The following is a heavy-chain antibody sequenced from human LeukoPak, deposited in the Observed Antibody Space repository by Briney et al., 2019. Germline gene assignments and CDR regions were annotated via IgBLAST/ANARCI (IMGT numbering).Heavy chain of an antibody. CDR2: ISSSSNYI. J-gene: IGHJ4*02. Sequence: PGGSLRLSCAASGFTFSSYAMSWVRQAPGKGLEWVSSISSSSNYIYYADSVKGRFTISRDNAKNSLYLQMNSLRAEDTAVYYCASFRGVRLYYFDYWGQGTLVTVSS. CDR3: ASFRGVRLYYFDY. D-gene: IGHD3-10*01. V-gene: IGHV3-21*01. CDR1: GFTFSSYA.